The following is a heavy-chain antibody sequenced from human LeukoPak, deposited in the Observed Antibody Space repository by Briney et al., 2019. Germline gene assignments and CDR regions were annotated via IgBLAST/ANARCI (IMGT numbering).Heavy chain of an antibody. Sequence: VASVTVSCKASGGTFSSYAISWVRQAPGQGLEWMGRIIPILGIANYAQKFQGRVTITADKSTSTAYMELSSLRSEDTAVYYCARDSGYCGGDCYWYWGQGTLVTVSS. V-gene: IGHV1-69*04. CDR1: GGTFSSYA. CDR3: ARDSGYCGGDCYWY. CDR2: IIPILGIA. J-gene: IGHJ4*02. D-gene: IGHD2-21*02.